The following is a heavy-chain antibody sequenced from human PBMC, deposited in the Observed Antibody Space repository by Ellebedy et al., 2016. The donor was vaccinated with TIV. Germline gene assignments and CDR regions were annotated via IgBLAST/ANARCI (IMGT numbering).Heavy chain of an antibody. CDR2: INPDTGDT. D-gene: IGHD5-18*01. J-gene: IGHJ4*02. Sequence: AASVKVSCKASGYTFTVYYMNWVRQAPGQGLEWMGWINPDTGDTNYAQKFQGRVTMTRDTSISTAYMELSRLKSDDTAAYYCATLTSMVDYWGQGSLVTVSS. CDR3: ATLTSMVDY. V-gene: IGHV1-2*02. CDR1: GYTFTVYY.